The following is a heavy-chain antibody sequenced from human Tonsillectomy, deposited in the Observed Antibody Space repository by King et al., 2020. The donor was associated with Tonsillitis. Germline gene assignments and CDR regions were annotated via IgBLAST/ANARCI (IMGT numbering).Heavy chain of an antibody. CDR1: GFTFSDYY. CDR2: ISSSGSTI. J-gene: IGHJ4*02. V-gene: IGHV3-11*01. Sequence: VQLVESGVGLVKPGGSLRLSCAASGFTFSDYYMSWIRQAPGKGLEWVSYISSSGSTIYYAYSVKGRFTISRDNAKNSLFLQMNSLRAEETAVYYCAREESRTIFGSHTSAFDYWGQGTLVTVSS. CDR3: AREESRTIFGSHTSAFDY. D-gene: IGHD3-3*01.